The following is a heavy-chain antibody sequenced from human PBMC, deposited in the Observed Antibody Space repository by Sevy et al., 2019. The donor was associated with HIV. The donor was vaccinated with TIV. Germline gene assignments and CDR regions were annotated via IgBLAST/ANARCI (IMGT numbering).Heavy chain of an antibody. CDR1: GGTFSSYA. D-gene: IGHD1-26*01. Sequence: ASVKVSCKASGGTFSSYAISWVRQAPGQGLEWMGGIIPIFGTASYAQKFQGRVTITADESTSTAYMELSSLRSEDTAVYYCASGRGWELRNWFDPWGQGTLVTVSS. V-gene: IGHV1-69*13. J-gene: IGHJ5*02. CDR2: IIPIFGTA. CDR3: ASGRGWELRNWFDP.